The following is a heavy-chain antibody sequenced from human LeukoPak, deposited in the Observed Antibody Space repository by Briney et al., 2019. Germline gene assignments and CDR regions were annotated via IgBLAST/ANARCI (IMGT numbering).Heavy chain of an antibody. CDR3: ARGINSYYYYGMDD. CDR2: IWYDGSNK. V-gene: IGHV3-33*01. D-gene: IGHD2-15*01. Sequence: GGSLRLSCAASGFTFSSYGMHWVRQAPGKGLEWVAVIWYDGSNKYYADSVKGRFTISRDNSKNTLYLQMNSLRAEDTAVYYCARGINSYYYYGMDDWGQGTTVTVSS. J-gene: IGHJ6*02. CDR1: GFTFSSYG.